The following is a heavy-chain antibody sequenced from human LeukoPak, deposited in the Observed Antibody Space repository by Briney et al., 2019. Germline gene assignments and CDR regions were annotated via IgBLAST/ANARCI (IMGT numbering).Heavy chain of an antibody. J-gene: IGHJ4*02. CDR3: ARDPEFYDSSGYPGY. V-gene: IGHV4-39*02. CDR2: IYYSGST. Sequence: SETLSLTCTVSGGSISSSSYYWGWIRQPPGKGLEWIGSIYYSGSTYYNPSLKSRVTISVDTSKSQFSLKLSSVTAADTAVYYCARDPEFYDSSGYPGYWGQGTLVTVSS. D-gene: IGHD3-22*01. CDR1: GGSISSSSYY.